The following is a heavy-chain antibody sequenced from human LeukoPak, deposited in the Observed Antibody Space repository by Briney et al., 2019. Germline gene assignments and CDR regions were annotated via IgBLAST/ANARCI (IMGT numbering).Heavy chain of an antibody. J-gene: IGHJ3*02. Sequence: GASVKVSCKASGYTFTSYGISWVRQAPGQGLEWMGIINPSGGSTSYAQKFQGRVTMTRDTSTSTVYMELSSLRSEDTAVYYCARARASRYFDWLPHHSDAFDIWGQGTMVTVSS. D-gene: IGHD3-9*01. V-gene: IGHV1-46*01. CDR2: INPSGGST. CDR3: ARARASRYFDWLPHHSDAFDI. CDR1: GYTFTSYG.